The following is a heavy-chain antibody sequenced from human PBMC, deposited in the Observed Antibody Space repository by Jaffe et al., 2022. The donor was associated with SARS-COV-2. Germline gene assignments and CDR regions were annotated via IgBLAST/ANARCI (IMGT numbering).Heavy chain of an antibody. Sequence: EVQLLESGGGLVQPGGSLRLSCAASGFTFSSYAMSWVRQAPGKGLEWVSAISGSGGSTYYADSVKGRFTISRDNSKNTLYLQMNSLRAEDTAVYYCAKDSGIITMIVVVPRGEHFDYWGQGTLVTVSS. CDR1: GFTFSSYA. CDR2: ISGSGGST. J-gene: IGHJ4*02. V-gene: IGHV3-23*01. D-gene: IGHD3-22*01. CDR3: AKDSGIITMIVVVPRGEHFDY.